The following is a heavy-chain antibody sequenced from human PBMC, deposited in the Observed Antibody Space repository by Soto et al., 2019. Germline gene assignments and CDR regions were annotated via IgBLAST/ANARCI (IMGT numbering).Heavy chain of an antibody. D-gene: IGHD2-8*01. Sequence: SETLSLTCTVSGGSISSGDYYWSWIRHPPGKGLEWIGYIYYSGSTYYNPSLKSRVTISVDTSKNQFSLKLSSVTAADTAVYYCARVVRSYYYGMDVWGQGTTVTVSS. CDR1: GGSISSGDYY. J-gene: IGHJ6*02. CDR2: IYYSGST. V-gene: IGHV4-30-4*01. CDR3: ARVVRSYYYGMDV.